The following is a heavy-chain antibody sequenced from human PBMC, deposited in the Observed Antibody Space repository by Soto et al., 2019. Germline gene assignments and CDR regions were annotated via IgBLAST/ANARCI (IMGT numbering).Heavy chain of an antibody. V-gene: IGHV4-28*01. CDR3: ARNSGFKTGRLDY. CDR1: GYSISTYNW. CDR2: IYYTGTT. D-gene: IGHD3-10*01. Sequence: PSETLSLTCTVPGYSISTYNWWGWIRQPPGKGLEWIGYIYYTGTTYYNLSLKSRVTMSIDTAQGQFSLKVSSVTAADTAVYYCARNSGFKTGRLDYWGQGILVTVSS. J-gene: IGHJ4*02.